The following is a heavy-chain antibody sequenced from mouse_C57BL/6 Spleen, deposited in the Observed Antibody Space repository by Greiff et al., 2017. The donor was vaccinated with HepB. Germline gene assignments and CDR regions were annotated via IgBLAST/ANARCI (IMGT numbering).Heavy chain of an antibody. CDR3: TTRGVTTDY. V-gene: IGHV14-4*01. CDR1: GFNIKDDY. D-gene: IGHD2-2*01. Sequence: VQLQQSGAELVRPGASVKLSCTASGFNIKDDYMHWVKQRPEQGLEWIGWIDPENGDTEYASKFQGKATITADTSSNTAYLQLSSLTSEDTAVYYCTTRGVTTDYWGQGTTLTVSS. CDR2: IDPENGDT. J-gene: IGHJ2*01.